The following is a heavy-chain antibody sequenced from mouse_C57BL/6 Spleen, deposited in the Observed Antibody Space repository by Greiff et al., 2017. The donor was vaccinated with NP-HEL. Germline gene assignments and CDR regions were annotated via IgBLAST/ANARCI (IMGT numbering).Heavy chain of an antibody. Sequence: VQLQQSGPGLVKPSQSLSLTCSVTGYSITSGYYWNWIRQFPGNKLEWMGYISYDGSNNYNPSLKNRISITRDTSKNQFFLKLNSVTTEDTATYYCARGSTTVVATDYYAMDYWGQGTSVTVSS. J-gene: IGHJ4*01. CDR3: ARGSTTVVATDYYAMDY. CDR2: ISYDGSN. D-gene: IGHD1-1*01. CDR1: GYSITSGYY. V-gene: IGHV3-6*01.